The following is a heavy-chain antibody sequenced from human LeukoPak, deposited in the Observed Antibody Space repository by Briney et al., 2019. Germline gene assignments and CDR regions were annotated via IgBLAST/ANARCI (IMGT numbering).Heavy chain of an antibody. V-gene: IGHV1-2*02. CDR2: INPDNGVT. J-gene: IGHJ5*02. D-gene: IGHD2-21*01. Sequence: ASVKVSCKASGYTFTSYDINWVRQATGQGLEWMGWINPDNGVTAYAQKFQGRVTMTRDTSISAVYVELSRLRSDDTAVYYCARSDSYTWFDPWGQGTLVTVSS. CDR1: GYTFTSYD. CDR3: ARSDSYTWFDP.